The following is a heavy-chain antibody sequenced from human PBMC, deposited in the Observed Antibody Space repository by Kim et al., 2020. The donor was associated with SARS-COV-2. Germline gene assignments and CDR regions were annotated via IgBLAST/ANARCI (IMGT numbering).Heavy chain of an antibody. CDR3: ARQTITMIVVSWFDP. J-gene: IGHJ5*02. Sequence: SETLSLTCTVSGGSISSSSYYWGWIRQPPGKGLEWIGSIYYSGSTYYNPSLKSRVTISVDTSKNQFSLKLSSVTAADTAVYYCARQTITMIVVSWFDPWGQGTLVTVSS. D-gene: IGHD3-22*01. V-gene: IGHV4-39*01. CDR1: GGSISSSSYY. CDR2: IYYSGST.